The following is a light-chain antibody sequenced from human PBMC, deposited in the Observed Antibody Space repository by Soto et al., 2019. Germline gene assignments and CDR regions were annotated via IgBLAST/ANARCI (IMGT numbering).Light chain of an antibody. J-gene: IGKJ1*01. CDR1: QSISSW. CDR3: QQYNSYSLT. CDR2: DAS. Sequence: DIQMTQSPSTLSASVGDRVTITCRASQSISSWLAWYLQKPGKAPKLLIYDASSLESGVPSRFSGSGSGTEFTLTISSLQPDDFATYYCQQYNSYSLTFDQGTKVEIK. V-gene: IGKV1-5*01.